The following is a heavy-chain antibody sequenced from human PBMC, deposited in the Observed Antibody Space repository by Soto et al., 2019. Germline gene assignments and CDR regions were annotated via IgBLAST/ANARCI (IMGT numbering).Heavy chain of an antibody. J-gene: IGHJ5*02. Sequence: SQTLSLTCAISGDSVSSNTASWNWIRQSPSRGLEWLGRTYFRSKWYNDYAVSVKSRIIINPDTSNDQFSLQLNSVTPEDTAVYFCAKGDNLGPKTGYAFDPWGQGIMVTVSS. V-gene: IGHV6-1*01. CDR3: AKGDNLGPKTGYAFDP. CDR2: TYFRSKWYN. D-gene: IGHD5-12*01. CDR1: GDSVSSNTAS.